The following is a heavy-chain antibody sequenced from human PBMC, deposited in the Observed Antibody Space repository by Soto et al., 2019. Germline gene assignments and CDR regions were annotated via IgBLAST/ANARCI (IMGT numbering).Heavy chain of an antibody. D-gene: IGHD6-13*01. V-gene: IGHV4-34*01. J-gene: IGHJ3*02. CDR3: ARDKNRIIAAAGAWVVACDI. Sequence: QVQLQQWGAGLLKPSETLSLTCAVYGGSFSGYYWSWIRQPPGKGLEWIGEINHSGSTNYNPSLKSRVTMSVDTSTYKCYRQLSSVTAAVTGVDYCARDKNRIIAAAGAWVVACDIWGQGTMVTVSS. CDR1: GGSFSGYY. CDR2: INHSGST.